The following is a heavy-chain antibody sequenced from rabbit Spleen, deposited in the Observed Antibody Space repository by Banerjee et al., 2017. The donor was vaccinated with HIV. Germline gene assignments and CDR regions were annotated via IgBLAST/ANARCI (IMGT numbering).Heavy chain of an antibody. CDR2: INIVTGKS. J-gene: IGHJ6*01. Sequence: EQLEESGGGLVKPEGSLTLTCKASGVSLNDKDVMCWVRQAPGKGLEWIACINIVTGKSVYASWAKGRFMMSRTSSTTVTLQMTSLTAADTATYFCARDAGSSFSTYGMDLWGPGTLVTVS. CDR1: GVSLNDKDV. V-gene: IGHV1S45*01. D-gene: IGHD8-1*01. CDR3: ARDAGSSFSTYGMDL.